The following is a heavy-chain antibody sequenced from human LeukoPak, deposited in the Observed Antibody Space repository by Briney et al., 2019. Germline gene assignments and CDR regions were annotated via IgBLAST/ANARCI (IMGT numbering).Heavy chain of an antibody. V-gene: IGHV3-30*04. CDR3: ARDLSIVGAGLDY. Sequence: GGSLRLSCAASGFTFSSYAMHWVRQAPGKGLEWVAVISYDGSNKYYADSVKGRFTISRDNSKNTLYLQMDSLRAEDTAVYYCARDLSIVGAGLDYWGQGTLVTVSS. J-gene: IGHJ4*02. D-gene: IGHD1-26*01. CDR2: ISYDGSNK. CDR1: GFTFSSYA.